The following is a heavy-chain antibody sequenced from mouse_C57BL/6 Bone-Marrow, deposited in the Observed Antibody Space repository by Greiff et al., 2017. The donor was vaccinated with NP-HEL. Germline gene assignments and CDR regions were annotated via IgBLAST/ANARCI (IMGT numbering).Heavy chain of an antibody. J-gene: IGHJ1*03. V-gene: IGHV14-1*01. CDR1: GFNIKDYY. CDR2: IDPEDGDT. D-gene: IGHD2-4*01. CDR3: TTDDYDGYFDV. Sequence: DVKLQESGAELVRPGASVKLSCTASGFNIKDYYMHWVKQRPEQGLEWIGRIDPEDGDTEYAPKFQGKATMTADTSSNTAYLQLSSLTSEDTAVYYCTTDDYDGYFDVWGTGTTVTVSS.